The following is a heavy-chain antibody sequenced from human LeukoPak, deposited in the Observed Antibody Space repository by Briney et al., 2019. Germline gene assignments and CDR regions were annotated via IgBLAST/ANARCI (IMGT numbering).Heavy chain of an antibody. CDR1: GYTFTGYY. CDR3: ARGSWDIVVVPAASTLDY. J-gene: IGHJ4*02. CDR2: ISAYNGNT. V-gene: IGHV1-18*04. D-gene: IGHD2-2*01. Sequence: ASVKVSCKASGYTFTGYYMHWVRQAPGQGLEWMGWISAYNGNTNYAQKLQGRVTMTTDTSTSTAYMELRSLRSDDTAVYYCARGSWDIVVVPAASTLDYWGQGTLVTVSS.